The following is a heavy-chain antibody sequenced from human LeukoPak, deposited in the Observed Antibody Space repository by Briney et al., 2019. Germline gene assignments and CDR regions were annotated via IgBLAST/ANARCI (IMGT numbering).Heavy chain of an antibody. J-gene: IGHJ3*02. D-gene: IGHD3-22*01. CDR1: GFTFSSYG. CDR2: IRYDGSNK. V-gene: IGHV3-30*02. CDR3: AKDPDYYDSSGYYGLGAFDI. Sequence: GGSLRLSCAASGFTFSSYGMHWVRQAPGEGLEWVAFIRYDGSNKYYADSVKGRFTISRDNSKNTLYLQMNSLRAEDTAVYYCAKDPDYYDSSGYYGLGAFDIWGQGTMVTVSS.